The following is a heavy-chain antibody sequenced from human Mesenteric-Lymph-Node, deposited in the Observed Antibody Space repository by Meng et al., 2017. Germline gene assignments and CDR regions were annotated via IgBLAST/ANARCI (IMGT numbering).Heavy chain of an antibody. CDR3: ARRYDSSGVNDY. V-gene: IGHV1-3*01. CDR1: GYTFTSYA. D-gene: IGHD3-22*01. Sequence: ASVMISCNASGYTFTSYAMHWVRQDPGQRLEWMGWNNAGNGNKKYSQKFQGRVTITRNTSASTAYMELSSLKSEDTAVYYCARRYDSSGVNDYWGQGTLVTVSS. CDR2: NNAGNGNK. J-gene: IGHJ4*02.